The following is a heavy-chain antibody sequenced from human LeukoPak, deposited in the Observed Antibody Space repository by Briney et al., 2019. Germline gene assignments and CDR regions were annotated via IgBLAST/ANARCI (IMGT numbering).Heavy chain of an antibody. J-gene: IGHJ4*02. Sequence: ASVTVSCKASGYTFTSYYMHWVRQAPGQGLEWMGIINPSGGSTSYAQKFQGRVTMTRDMSTSTVYMELSSLRSEDTAVYYCARDLASDIDYWGQGTLVTVSS. V-gene: IGHV1-46*01. D-gene: IGHD2-21*01. CDR1: GYTFTSYY. CDR3: ARDLASDIDY. CDR2: INPSGGST.